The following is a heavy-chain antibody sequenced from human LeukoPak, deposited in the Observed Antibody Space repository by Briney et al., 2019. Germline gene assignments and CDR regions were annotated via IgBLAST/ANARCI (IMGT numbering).Heavy chain of an antibody. CDR1: GFTFDDYA. Sequence: GGPLRLSCAASGFTFDDYAMHWVRQAPGKGLEWVSGISWNSGSIGYADSVKGRFTISRDNAKNSLYLQMNSLRAEDTALYYCAKTRYYAEAFDIWGQGTMVTVSS. J-gene: IGHJ3*02. V-gene: IGHV3-9*01. CDR3: AKTRYYAEAFDI. D-gene: IGHD3-10*01. CDR2: ISWNSGSI.